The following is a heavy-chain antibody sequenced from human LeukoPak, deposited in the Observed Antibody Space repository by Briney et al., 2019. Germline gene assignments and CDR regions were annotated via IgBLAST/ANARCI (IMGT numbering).Heavy chain of an antibody. D-gene: IGHD5-24*01. J-gene: IGHJ4*02. CDR1: GVSLSTSGGG. CDR2: IYWDDDK. V-gene: IGHV2-5*02. Sequence: SGPTLVKPTQTLTLTCTFSGVSLSTSGGGGGWVRQPPGKALEWLALIYWDDDKRYSPSLKSRLTITKDNSKTQVLPTMPNMDPVDTATYYCAHARAAQFAGWGQGTLVTVSS. CDR3: AHARAAQFAG.